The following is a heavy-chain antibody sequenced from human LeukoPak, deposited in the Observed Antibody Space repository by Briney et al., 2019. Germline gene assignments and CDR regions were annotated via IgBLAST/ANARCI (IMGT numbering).Heavy chain of an antibody. D-gene: IGHD2-8*01. CDR3: VRHTKRSPGDY. J-gene: IGHJ4*02. V-gene: IGHV3-7*01. CDR2: IRDDGSDK. Sequence: GGSLRLSCAASGFTFSSYWMTWVRQAPGKGLEWMANIRDDGSDKYYVDSVKGRFTISRDNAQNTLLLQMDSLRVEDTAVYYCVRHTKRSPGDYWGQGTLVTVST. CDR1: GFTFSSYW.